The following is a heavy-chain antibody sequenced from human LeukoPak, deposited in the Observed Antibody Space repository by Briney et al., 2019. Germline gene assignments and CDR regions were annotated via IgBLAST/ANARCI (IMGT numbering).Heavy chain of an antibody. V-gene: IGHV1-18*01. CDR3: ARAVYCSSTSCYKNSYYFDY. J-gene: IGHJ4*02. CDR1: GYTFSSYG. D-gene: IGHD2-2*02. CDR2: ISAFNGNT. Sequence: ASVKVSCKASGYTFSSYGISWVRQAPGQGLEWMGWISAFNGNTNYAQKLQGRVTMTTDTSTSTTYMELRSLRSDDTAVYYCARAVYCSSTSCYKNSYYFDYWGQGTLVTVSS.